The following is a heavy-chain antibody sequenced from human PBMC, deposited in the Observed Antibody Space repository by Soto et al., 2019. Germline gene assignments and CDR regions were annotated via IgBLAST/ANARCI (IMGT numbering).Heavy chain of an antibody. CDR1: GYTFTSYY. CDR3: ARVYGGNQPGFVY. D-gene: IGHD4-17*01. J-gene: IGHJ4*02. CDR2: INPSGGST. V-gene: IGHV1-46*01. Sequence: ASEKVSCKASGYTFTSYYMHWVRQAPGQGLEWMGIINPSGGSTSYAQKFQGRVTMTRDTSTSTVYMELSGLRSEDTAVYYCARVYGGNQPGFVYWGQGTLVTVSS.